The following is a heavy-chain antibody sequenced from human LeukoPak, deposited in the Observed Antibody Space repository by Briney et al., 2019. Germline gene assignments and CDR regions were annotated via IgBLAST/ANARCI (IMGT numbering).Heavy chain of an antibody. CDR3: ARDFSGRGDAFDI. D-gene: IGHD1-26*01. CDR2: IYSDGNT. Sequence: PGGSLRLSCAASGFTVSSNCMSWVRQAPGKGLEWVSVIYSDGNTYYADSVKGRFTISRDNSKNTLYLQMNSLGAEDTAVYYCARDFSGRGDAFDIWGQGTMVTVSS. J-gene: IGHJ3*02. V-gene: IGHV3-53*01. CDR1: GFTVSSNC.